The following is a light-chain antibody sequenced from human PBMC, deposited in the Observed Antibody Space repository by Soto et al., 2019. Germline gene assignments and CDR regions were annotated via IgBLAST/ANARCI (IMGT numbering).Light chain of an antibody. CDR2: DES. CDR1: ESISTT. J-gene: IGKJ1*01. Sequence: EIVMTQSPATLSVSPGERATLSCRASESISTTLAWYQHKPGQAPRLVIYDESTRATGIPARFSGSGSGTEFTLTISSLQSEDFAVYYCQQYKNWPRTFGQGTKVEIK. V-gene: IGKV3-15*01. CDR3: QQYKNWPRT.